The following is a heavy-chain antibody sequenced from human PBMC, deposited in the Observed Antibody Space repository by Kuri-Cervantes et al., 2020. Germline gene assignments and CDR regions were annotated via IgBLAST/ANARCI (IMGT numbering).Heavy chain of an antibody. CDR3: TTDRNTAMVYYYFDY. Sequence: GESLKISCAASGFTFSSYAMSWVRQAPGKGLEWVSVIYSGGSTYYADSVKGRFTISRDDSKNTLYLQMNSLKTEDTAVYYCTTDRNTAMVYYYFDYWGQGTLVTVSS. CDR1: GFTFSSYA. D-gene: IGHD5-18*01. V-gene: IGHV3-23*03. J-gene: IGHJ4*02. CDR2: IYSGGST.